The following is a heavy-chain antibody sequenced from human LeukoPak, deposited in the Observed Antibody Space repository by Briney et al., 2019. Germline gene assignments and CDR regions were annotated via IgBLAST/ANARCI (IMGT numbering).Heavy chain of an antibody. CDR1: GGSISSSSYY. CDR3: ARGDTWYSSAGDAFDI. Sequence: PSETLSLTCTVSGGSISSSSYYWGWIRQPPGKGLEWIGSIYYSGSTYYNPSLKSRVTISVDTSKNQFSLKLSSVTAADTAVYYCARGDTWYSSAGDAFDIWGQGTMVTVSS. D-gene: IGHD6-25*01. V-gene: IGHV4-39*07. CDR2: IYYSGST. J-gene: IGHJ3*02.